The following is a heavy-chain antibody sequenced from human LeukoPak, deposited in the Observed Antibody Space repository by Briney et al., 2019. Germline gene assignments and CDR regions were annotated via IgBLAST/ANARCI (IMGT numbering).Heavy chain of an antibody. CDR1: GFTVSSNY. D-gene: IGHD6-13*01. CDR2: INSGDTT. V-gene: IGHV3-53*01. Sequence: GGSLRLSCAASGFTVSSNYMSWVRQAPGKGLEWVSLINSGDTTYYGDSVKGRFTISRDNSKNTLYLQMNSLRAEDTAVYYCASLIAQTAAGTIVDYWGQGTLVTVSS. CDR3: ASLIAQTAAGTIVDY. J-gene: IGHJ4*02.